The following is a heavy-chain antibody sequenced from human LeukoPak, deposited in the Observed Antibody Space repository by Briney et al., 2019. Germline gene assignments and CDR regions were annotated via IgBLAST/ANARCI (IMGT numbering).Heavy chain of an antibody. D-gene: IGHD3-3*01. CDR2: INSDGTTT. V-gene: IGHV3-74*01. CDR3: VFGEISDFFNY. Sequence: PGGSLRLSCAASGFTFSRYWMHWVRQGPGRGLVWVSRINSDGTTTNYADSVKGRFTISRDNAKNTLSLQMNSLRAEDTAVYYCVFGEISDFFNYWGQGTLVTVSS. CDR1: GFTFSRYW. J-gene: IGHJ4*02.